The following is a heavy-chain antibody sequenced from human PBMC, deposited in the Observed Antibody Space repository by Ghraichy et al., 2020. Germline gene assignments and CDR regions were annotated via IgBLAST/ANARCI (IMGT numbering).Heavy chain of an antibody. J-gene: IGHJ4*02. CDR3: AREPPRITMIEEWDH. Sequence: ASVKVSCKASGYTFTGYYMHWVRQAPGQGLEWMGWINPNSGGTNYAQKFQGRVTMTRDTSISTAYMELSRLRSDDTAVYYCAREPPRITMIEEWDHWGQGTLVTVSS. CDR2: INPNSGGT. V-gene: IGHV1-2*02. D-gene: IGHD3-22*01. CDR1: GYTFTGYY.